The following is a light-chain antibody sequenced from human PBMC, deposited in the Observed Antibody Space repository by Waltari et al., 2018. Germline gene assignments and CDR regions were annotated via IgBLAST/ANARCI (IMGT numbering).Light chain of an antibody. J-gene: IGKJ1*01. CDR3: QHYVRTWA. CDR2: GAS. Sequence: EIVLTQSPGTLSLSPGESATLSCRASQSVCSHYLAWYQQRPGQAPRLLIYGASSRATGIPERFSGSGSGTDFTLSSSRLEPEDVAVYYCQHYVRTWAFGQGTKVEIK. CDR1: QSVCSHY. V-gene: IGKV3-20*01.